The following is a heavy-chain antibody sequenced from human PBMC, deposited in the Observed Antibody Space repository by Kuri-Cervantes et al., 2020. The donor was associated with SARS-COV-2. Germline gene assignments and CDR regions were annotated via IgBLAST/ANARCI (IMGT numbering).Heavy chain of an antibody. CDR3: ARTFGELLTETYGMDV. Sequence: GESLKISCAASGFTFSSYSMNWVRQAPGKGLEWVSSISSSSSYIYYADSVKGRFTISRDNAKNSLYLQMNSLRAEDTAVYYCARTFGELLTETYGMDVWGQGTTVTVSS. CDR1: GFTFSSYS. J-gene: IGHJ6*02. CDR2: ISSSSSYI. D-gene: IGHD3-10*01. V-gene: IGHV3-21*01.